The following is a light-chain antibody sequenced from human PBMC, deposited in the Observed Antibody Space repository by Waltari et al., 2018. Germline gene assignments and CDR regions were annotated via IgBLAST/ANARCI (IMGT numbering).Light chain of an antibody. V-gene: IGLV2-23*01. CDR2: EGN. CDR1: SSDIGNYNFF. Sequence: QSALTQPASVSGSPGQSITISRTGTSSDIGNYNFFVSWYQHRPGEAPKLIIYEGNVRPSGVSDRFSGSKSGNAASLTISGLQAEDEAHYYCCSYGVRVFFGGGTKLTVL. CDR3: CSYGVRVF. J-gene: IGLJ2*01.